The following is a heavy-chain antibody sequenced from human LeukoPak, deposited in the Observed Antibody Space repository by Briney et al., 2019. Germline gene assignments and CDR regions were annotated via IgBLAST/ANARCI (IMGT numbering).Heavy chain of an antibody. Sequence: ASVKVSCKASGYTFTGYYMHWVRQAPGQGLEWMGWINPNSGGTNYAQKFQGRVTMTRDTSISTAYMELSRLRSDDTAVYYYARADIVVVPAASYWGQGTLVTVSS. CDR1: GYTFTGYY. J-gene: IGHJ4*02. CDR3: ARADIVVVPAASY. CDR2: INPNSGGT. V-gene: IGHV1-2*02. D-gene: IGHD2-2*01.